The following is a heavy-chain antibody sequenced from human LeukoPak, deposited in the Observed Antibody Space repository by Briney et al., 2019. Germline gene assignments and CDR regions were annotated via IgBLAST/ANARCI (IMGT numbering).Heavy chain of an antibody. CDR1: GFSFSGST. J-gene: IGHJ6*02. CDR2: IRGKTSSYAT. Sequence: GGSLNLSCAASGFSFSGSTIHWVRQASGRGLEWVGRIRGKTSSYATGYGASMKGRVTISRDDSQNTAYLQINSLKTEDTAVYYCTSTLYYESSGYYDYHYGMDVWGQGTTVTVSS. D-gene: IGHD3-22*01. V-gene: IGHV3-73*01. CDR3: TSTLYYESSGYYDYHYGMDV.